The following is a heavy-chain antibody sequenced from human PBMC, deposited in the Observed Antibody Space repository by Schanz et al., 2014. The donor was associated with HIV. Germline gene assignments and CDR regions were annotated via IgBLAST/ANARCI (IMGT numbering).Heavy chain of an antibody. Sequence: QVQLVESGGGVVQPGRSLRLSCAASGFTFDNYGMHWVRQAPGKGLEWAAVISYDGRNKYYADSVKGRFTISRDNSKNTLYLQMNSLRAEDTAVYYCAKERITIFGVVITPYFDYWGQGTLVTVSS. D-gene: IGHD3-3*01. CDR3: AKERITIFGVVITPYFDY. CDR2: ISYDGRNK. CDR1: GFTFDNYG. V-gene: IGHV3-30*18. J-gene: IGHJ4*02.